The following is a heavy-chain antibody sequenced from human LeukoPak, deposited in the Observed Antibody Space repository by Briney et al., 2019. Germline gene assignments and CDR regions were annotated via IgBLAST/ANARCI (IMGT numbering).Heavy chain of an antibody. CDR3: AKTAAGSSYYFDY. Sequence: GGPLRLSCEASGFPFGCYGMHWRRQAPGKGLEWVVYIRHDAGTIYHAASVKGRFTISRDNSKNTLYPQMDSLGVEDRAVYFCAKTAAGSSYYFDYWGQGTLVTVSS. CDR2: IRHDAGTI. CDR1: GFPFGCYG. J-gene: IGHJ4*02. D-gene: IGHD6-13*01. V-gene: IGHV3-30*02.